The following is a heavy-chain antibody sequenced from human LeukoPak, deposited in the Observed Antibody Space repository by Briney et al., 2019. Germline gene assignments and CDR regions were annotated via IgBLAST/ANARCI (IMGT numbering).Heavy chain of an antibody. CDR2: MNPNSGNT. J-gene: IGHJ6*03. V-gene: IGHV1-8*01. CDR1: GYTFTSYD. D-gene: IGHD5-18*01. Sequence: ASVKVSCKASGYTFTSYDINWVRQATGQGLEWMGWMNPNSGNTGYAQKFQGRVTMTRNTSISTAYMELSSLRSEDTAVYYCARDGLRGYTYGRNYHYYYYMDVWGKGTTVSISS. CDR3: ARDGLRGYTYGRNYHYYYYMDV.